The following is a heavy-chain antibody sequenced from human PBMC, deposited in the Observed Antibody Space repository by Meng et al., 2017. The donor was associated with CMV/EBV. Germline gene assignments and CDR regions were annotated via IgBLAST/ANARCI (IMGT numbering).Heavy chain of an antibody. CDR3: ASHVAARVYYFDY. CDR2: INPSGGST. Sequence: ASVKVSCKASGYTFTSYYMHWVRQAPGQGLEWMGIINPSGGSTSYAQKFQGRVTMTRDTSTSTVYMELSRLRSEDTAVYYCASHVAARVYYFDYWGQGTLVTVSS. V-gene: IGHV1-46*01. J-gene: IGHJ4*02. CDR1: GYTFTSYY. D-gene: IGHD6-6*01.